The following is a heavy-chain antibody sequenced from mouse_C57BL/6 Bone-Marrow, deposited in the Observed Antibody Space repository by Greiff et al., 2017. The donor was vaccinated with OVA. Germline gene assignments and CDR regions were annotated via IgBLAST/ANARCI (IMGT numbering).Heavy chain of an antibody. Sequence: QVHVKQPGAELVMPGASVKLSCKASGYTFTSYWMHWVKQRPGQGLEWIGEIDPSDSYTNYNQKFKGKSTLTVDKSSSTAYMQLSSLTSEDSAVYYCARGMVTTRGFDYWGQGTTLTVSS. V-gene: IGHV1-69*01. J-gene: IGHJ2*01. D-gene: IGHD2-3*01. CDR1: GYTFTSYW. CDR2: IDPSDSYT. CDR3: ARGMVTTRGFDY.